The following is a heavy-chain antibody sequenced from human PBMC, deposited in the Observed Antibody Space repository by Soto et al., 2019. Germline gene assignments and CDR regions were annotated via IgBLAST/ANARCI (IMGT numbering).Heavy chain of an antibody. D-gene: IGHD2-15*01. Sequence: GGSLRLSCAASGFTFSSYAMSWVRQAPGKGLEWVSAISGSGGSTYYADSVKGRFTISRDNSKNTLYLQMNSLRAEDTAVYYCAKDQGYCSGGSCSTSSYYGMDVWGQGTTVTVSS. V-gene: IGHV3-23*01. CDR1: GFTFSSYA. CDR3: AKDQGYCSGGSCSTSSYYGMDV. CDR2: ISGSGGST. J-gene: IGHJ6*02.